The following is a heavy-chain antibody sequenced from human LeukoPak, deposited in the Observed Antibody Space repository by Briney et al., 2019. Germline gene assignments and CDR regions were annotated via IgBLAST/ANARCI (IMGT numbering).Heavy chain of an antibody. Sequence: PSETLSLTCAVYGGSFRGYYWSWIRQPPGKGLEWIGYIYYSGSTNYNPSLKSRVTISVDTSKNQFSLKLSSVTAADTAVYYCARGADSSGYYSIFYFDYWGQGTLVTVSS. CDR1: GGSFRGYY. D-gene: IGHD3-22*01. V-gene: IGHV4-59*01. CDR3: ARGADSSGYYSIFYFDY. CDR2: IYYSGST. J-gene: IGHJ4*02.